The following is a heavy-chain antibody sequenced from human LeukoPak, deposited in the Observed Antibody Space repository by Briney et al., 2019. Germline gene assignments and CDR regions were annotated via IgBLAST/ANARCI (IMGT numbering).Heavy chain of an antibody. CDR3: ARDRASGYYYFFDY. J-gene: IGHJ4*02. CDR2: IWFDGSNK. D-gene: IGHD3-22*01. Sequence: PGGSLRLSCAAPGFTFSTYGMHWVRQAPGKGLEWVAVIWFDGSNKYYVDSVKGRFTISRDNSKNTLYLQMNSLRAEDTAVYFCARDRASGYYYFFDYWGQGTLLTVFS. CDR1: GFTFSTYG. V-gene: IGHV3-33*01.